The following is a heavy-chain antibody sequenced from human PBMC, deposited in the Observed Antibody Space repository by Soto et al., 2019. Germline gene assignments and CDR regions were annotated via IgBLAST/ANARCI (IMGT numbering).Heavy chain of an antibody. J-gene: IGHJ4*02. D-gene: IGHD2-21*01. Sequence: PGGSLRFSCAASGFTFSNSAMTWVRQAPAKGLEWVSTIRDSDSGGSTFYADSVKGRFTISRDDSKNTLYLQMSSLRAEDTAMYYCAKVRVGIDVDFDYWGQGALVTVSS. CDR3: AKVRVGIDVDFDY. CDR1: GFTFSNSA. V-gene: IGHV3-23*01. CDR2: IRDSDSGGST.